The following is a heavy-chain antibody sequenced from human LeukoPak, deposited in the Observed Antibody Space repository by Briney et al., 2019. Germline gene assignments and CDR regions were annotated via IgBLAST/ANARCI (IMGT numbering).Heavy chain of an antibody. CDR1: GGTFSSYA. Sequence: SVKVSCKASGGTFSSYAISWVRQAPGQGLEWMGGIIPIFGTANYAQKFQGRATITADESTSTAYMELSSLRSEDTAVYYCARESVNTVVTRAFDIWGRGTMVTVSS. D-gene: IGHD4-23*01. V-gene: IGHV1-69*01. J-gene: IGHJ3*02. CDR2: IIPIFGTA. CDR3: ARESVNTVVTRAFDI.